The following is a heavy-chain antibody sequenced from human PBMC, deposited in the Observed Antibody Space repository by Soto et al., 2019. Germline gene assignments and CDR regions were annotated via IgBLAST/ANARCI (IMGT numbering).Heavy chain of an antibody. J-gene: IGHJ6*02. CDR1: GGSFSGYY. Sequence: ETLSLTCSVYGGSFSGYYWSWIRQPPGKGLEWIGEINHSGSTNYNPSLKSRVTISVDTSKNQFSLKLSSVTAADTAVYYCARGGYDFWSGYYYYYGMDVWGQGTTVTVSS. D-gene: IGHD3-3*01. V-gene: IGHV4-34*01. CDR2: INHSGST. CDR3: ARGGYDFWSGYYYYYGMDV.